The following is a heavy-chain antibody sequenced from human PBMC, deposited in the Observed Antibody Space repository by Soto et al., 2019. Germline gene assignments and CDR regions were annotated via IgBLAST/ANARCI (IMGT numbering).Heavy chain of an antibody. D-gene: IGHD6-19*01. CDR2: IGTAGDT. CDR1: GFTFSSYD. V-gene: IGHV3-13*01. Sequence: GGSLRLSCAASGFTFSSYDMHWVRQATGKGLEWVSAIGTAGDTYYPGSVKGRFTISRENAKNSLYLQMNSLRAGDTAVYYCARGGQLSSSGWISDAFDIWGQGTMVTVSS. CDR3: ARGGQLSSSGWISDAFDI. J-gene: IGHJ3*02.